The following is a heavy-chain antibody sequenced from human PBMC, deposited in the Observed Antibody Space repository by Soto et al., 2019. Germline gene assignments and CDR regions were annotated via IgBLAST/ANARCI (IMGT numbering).Heavy chain of an antibody. CDR1: GYTYTSYY. V-gene: IGHV1-46*01. D-gene: IGHD5-12*01. CDR3: ARVAMSRKSGYNGFDN. CDR2: INPSGGST. J-gene: IGHJ4*02. Sequence: ASVKVSCKASGYTYTSYYMHWLRQAPGQGLEWMGIINPSGGSTSYAQKFQGRVTMTRDTSTSTVYMELSSLRSEDTAVYYCARVAMSRKSGYNGFDNWGQETQLTISS.